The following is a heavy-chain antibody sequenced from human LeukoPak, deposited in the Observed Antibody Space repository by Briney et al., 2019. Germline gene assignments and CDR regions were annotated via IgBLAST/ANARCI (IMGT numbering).Heavy chain of an antibody. CDR2: ISGSGRSI. CDR3: ARDYFYCGGDCFVDY. CDR1: GFTFSADA. J-gene: IGHJ4*02. V-gene: IGHV3-21*01. D-gene: IGHD2-21*02. Sequence: PGGSLRLSCAASGFTFSADAMGWVRQAPGKGLEWVSSISGSGRSIFYADSVRGRFTISRDNAKNSLYLQMNSLRAEDTAVYYCARDYFYCGGDCFVDYWGQGTLVTVSS.